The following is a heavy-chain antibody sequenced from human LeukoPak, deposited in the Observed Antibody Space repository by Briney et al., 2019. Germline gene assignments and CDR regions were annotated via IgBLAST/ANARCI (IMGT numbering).Heavy chain of an antibody. CDR1: GGPFSDYY. D-gene: IGHD5-24*01. CDR2: INHSGRT. J-gene: IGHJ4*01. CDR3: ARGEGARDGYNYAGPFYFDY. Sequence: SETLSLTCAVYGGPFSDYYWSWIRQPPGKGLEWIGKINHSGRTNYSPSLKSRVTISIDTSKNQFSLKLNSMTAADTAVYYCARGEGARDGYNYAGPFYFDYWGHGTLVTVSS. V-gene: IGHV4-34*01.